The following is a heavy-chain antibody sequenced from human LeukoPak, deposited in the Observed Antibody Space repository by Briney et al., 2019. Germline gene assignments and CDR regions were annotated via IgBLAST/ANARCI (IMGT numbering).Heavy chain of an antibody. CDR3: ARMDYYGSGAYHSWFDP. CDR1: GDSISTGGYF. Sequence: SQTLSLTCTVSGDSISTGGYFWSWIRQPAGKGLEWIGRIYAGGKTNYNPSLRSRVTISVDTSRNQFSLKLNSVTAADTAVYYCARMDYYGSGAYHSWFDPWGQGTLVTVSS. CDR2: IYAGGKT. J-gene: IGHJ5*02. D-gene: IGHD3-10*01. V-gene: IGHV4-61*02.